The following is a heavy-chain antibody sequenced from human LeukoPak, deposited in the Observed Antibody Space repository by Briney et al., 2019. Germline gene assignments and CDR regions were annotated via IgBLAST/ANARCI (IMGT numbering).Heavy chain of an antibody. D-gene: IGHD6-13*01. Sequence: ASVKVSCKASGYTFTGYYLHWVRQAPGQGLERMGWINPNSGGTNYAQKFQGRVTMTRDTSISTAYMGLSRLKSDDTAVYYCARCFSSSFSAAGTWDYFDSWGQGTLVTVSS. J-gene: IGHJ4*02. CDR1: GYTFTGYY. V-gene: IGHV1-2*02. CDR3: ARCFSSSFSAAGTWDYFDS. CDR2: INPNSGGT.